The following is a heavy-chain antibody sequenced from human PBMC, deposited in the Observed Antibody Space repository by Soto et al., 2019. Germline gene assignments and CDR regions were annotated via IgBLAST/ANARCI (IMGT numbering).Heavy chain of an antibody. CDR3: AVDSSGYYRGYYYYGMDV. J-gene: IGHJ6*02. D-gene: IGHD3-22*01. CDR1: GGTFSSYA. Sequence: GASVKVSCKASGGTFSSYAISWVRQAPGQGLEWMGGIIPIFGTANYAQKFQGRVTITADESTSTAYMELSSLRSEDTAVYYGAVDSSGYYRGYYYYGMDVWGQGTTVTVSS. V-gene: IGHV1-69*13. CDR2: IIPIFGTA.